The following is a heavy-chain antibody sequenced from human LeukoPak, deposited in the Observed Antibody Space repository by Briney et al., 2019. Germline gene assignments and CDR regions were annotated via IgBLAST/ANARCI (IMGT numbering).Heavy chain of an antibody. CDR2: IYYSGST. CDR3: ARALFSGLDYGSGSYLPYYFDY. Sequence: SETLSLTCTVSGGSINSHYWSWIRQLPGKGLEWIGYIYYSGSTNYNPSLKSRVTISVDTSKNQFSLKLSSVTAADTAVYYCARALFSGLDYGSGSYLPYYFDYWGQGTLVTVSS. D-gene: IGHD3-10*01. J-gene: IGHJ4*02. V-gene: IGHV4-59*11. CDR1: GGSINSHY.